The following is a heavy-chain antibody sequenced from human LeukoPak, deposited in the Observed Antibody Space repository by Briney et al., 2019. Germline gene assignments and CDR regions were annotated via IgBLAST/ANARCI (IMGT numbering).Heavy chain of an antibody. CDR1: GFTFSNYA. CDR2: ITGSGGNT. D-gene: IGHD3-9*01. J-gene: IGHJ4*02. Sequence: GASLRLSCAASGFTFSNYAMSWVRQAPGKGLEWVSAITGSGGNTYYADSVKGRFTISRDNSKNTVFLQMNSLRAEDTAVYYCARRGDYDVLTGYYVSDYWGQGTLVTVSS. CDR3: ARRGDYDVLTGYYVSDY. V-gene: IGHV3-23*01.